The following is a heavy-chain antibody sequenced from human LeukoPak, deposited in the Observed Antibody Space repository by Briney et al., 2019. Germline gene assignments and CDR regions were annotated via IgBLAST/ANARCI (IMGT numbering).Heavy chain of an antibody. J-gene: IGHJ3*02. Sequence: PSETLSLTCAVSGYSISSGYYWGWIRQPPGEGLEWIGSIYHSGSTYYNPSLKSRVTISVDTSKNQFSLKLSSVTAADTAVYYCARLKYSSSWYDAFDIWGQGTMVTVSS. CDR1: GYSISSGYY. CDR3: ARLKYSSSWYDAFDI. D-gene: IGHD6-13*01. CDR2: IYHSGST. V-gene: IGHV4-38-2*01.